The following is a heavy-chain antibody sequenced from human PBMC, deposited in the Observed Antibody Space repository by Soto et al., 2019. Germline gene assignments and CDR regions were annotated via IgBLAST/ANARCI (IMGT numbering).Heavy chain of an antibody. J-gene: IGHJ5*02. D-gene: IGHD2-21*01. V-gene: IGHV1-8*01. CDR1: GNTFTGYE. CDR3: ARGRGGHCAGGKCNRWLAP. CDR2: MNPNTGDT. Sequence: VASVKVSCKASGNTFTGYETIWVRQATGQGPEWMGWMNPNTGDTVYAQKFQGRVTLTRDTSISTACMELSSLRYDDTAVYYCARGRGGHCAGGKCNRWLAPCCKGTLVAVSS.